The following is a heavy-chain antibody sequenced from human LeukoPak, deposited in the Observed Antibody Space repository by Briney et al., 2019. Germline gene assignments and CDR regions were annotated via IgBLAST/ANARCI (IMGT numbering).Heavy chain of an antibody. V-gene: IGHV3-33*08. CDR2: IWYDGSNK. CDR3: ARAGHYCSGGSCYYGY. D-gene: IGHD2-15*01. J-gene: IGHJ4*02. Sequence: GGSLRLSCAASGFTFSSYAMHWVRQAPGKGLEWVAVIWYDGSNKYYADSVKGRFTISRDNSKNTLYLQMNSLRAEDTAVYYCARAGHYCSGGSCYYGYWGQGTLVTVSS. CDR1: GFTFSSYA.